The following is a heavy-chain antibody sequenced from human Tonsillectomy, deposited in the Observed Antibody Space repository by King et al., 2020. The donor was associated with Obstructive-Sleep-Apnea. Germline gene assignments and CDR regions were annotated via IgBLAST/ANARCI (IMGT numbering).Heavy chain of an antibody. Sequence: VQLVESGGGVVQPGRSLRLSCAASGFTFNNFAMHWVRQAPGKGLEWVAVISYDGSNKYFADSVKGRFTISRDNSKNTLYLQMNSLRAEDTAVYYCARDGRFYDFWSGYPRSGLQPNYFDYWDQGTLVTVSS. CDR1: GFTFNNFA. CDR3: ARDGRFYDFWSGYPRSGLQPNYFDY. J-gene: IGHJ4*02. V-gene: IGHV3-30*04. D-gene: IGHD3-3*01. CDR2: ISYDGSNK.